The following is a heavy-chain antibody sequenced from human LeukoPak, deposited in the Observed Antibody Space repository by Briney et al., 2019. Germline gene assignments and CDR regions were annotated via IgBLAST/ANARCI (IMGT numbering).Heavy chain of an antibody. CDR1: GYTFTSYD. CDR3: ARSIAAAGFDDY. V-gene: IGHV1-8*01. Sequence: ASVKVSCKASGYTFTSYDINWVRQATGQGLEWMGWMNPNSGNTGYARKFQGRVTMTRNTSISTAYMELSSLRSEDTAVYYCARSIAAAGFDDYWGQGTLVTVSS. J-gene: IGHJ4*02. D-gene: IGHD6-13*01. CDR2: MNPNSGNT.